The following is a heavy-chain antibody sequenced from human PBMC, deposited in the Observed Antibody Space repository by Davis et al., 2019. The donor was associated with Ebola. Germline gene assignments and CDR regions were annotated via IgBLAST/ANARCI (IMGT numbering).Heavy chain of an antibody. Sequence: SETLSLTCAVYGGSFSGYYWSWIRQPPGKGLEWIGSIYYSGSTYYNPSLKSRVTISVDTSKNQFSLKLSSVTAADTAVYYCARNWNNAYYYYYGMDVWGQGTTVTVSS. D-gene: IGHD1-1*01. CDR2: IYYSGST. CDR3: ARNWNNAYYYYYGMDV. J-gene: IGHJ6*02. CDR1: GGSFSGYY. V-gene: IGHV4-34*01.